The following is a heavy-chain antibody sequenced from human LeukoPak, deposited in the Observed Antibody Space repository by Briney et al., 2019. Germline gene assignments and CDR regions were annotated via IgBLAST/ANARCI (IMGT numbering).Heavy chain of an antibody. CDR3: AKDTHSSSWYGY. D-gene: IGHD6-13*01. CDR2: ISGSGGST. V-gene: IGHV3-23*01. CDR1: GFTFSSYT. J-gene: IGHJ4*02. Sequence: GGSLRLSCAASGFTFSSYTMSWVRQAPGKGLEWVSAISGSGGSTYYADSVKGRFTISRDNSKNTLYLQMNSLRVEDTAVYYCAKDTHSSSWYGYWGQGTLVTVSS.